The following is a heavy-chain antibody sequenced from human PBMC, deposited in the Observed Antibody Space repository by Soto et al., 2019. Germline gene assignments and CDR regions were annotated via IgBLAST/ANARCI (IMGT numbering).Heavy chain of an antibody. CDR2: MFYSGST. J-gene: IGHJ6*02. D-gene: IGHD2-21*02. CDR1: GASISSSY. CDR3: ARTACGGDCYRYYGMDV. Sequence: PSETLCLTCTVSGASISSSYWSWIRQPPGKGLEWIAYMFYSGSTNYNPSLKSRVTISVDTSKSQFSLKLSSVTAADTAVYYCARTACGGDCYRYYGMDVWGQGTTVTVSS. V-gene: IGHV4-59*01.